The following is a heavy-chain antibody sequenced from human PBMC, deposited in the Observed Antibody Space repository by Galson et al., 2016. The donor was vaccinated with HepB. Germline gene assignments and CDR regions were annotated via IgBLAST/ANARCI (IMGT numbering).Heavy chain of an antibody. CDR2: TSGSSEYI. V-gene: IGHV3-21*01. D-gene: IGHD3-16*01. CDR1: GFTFSGYT. CDR3: AREMHYDDVWGSYPSPSYYGMGV. Sequence: SLRLSCAASGFTFSGYTMNWVRQAPGKGLEWVSSTSGSSEYIYYAASVKGRFTISRDNAKNSLSLHMNSLRAEDTAVYYCAREMHYDDVWGSYPSPSYYGMGVWGQGTTVTVSS. J-gene: IGHJ6*02.